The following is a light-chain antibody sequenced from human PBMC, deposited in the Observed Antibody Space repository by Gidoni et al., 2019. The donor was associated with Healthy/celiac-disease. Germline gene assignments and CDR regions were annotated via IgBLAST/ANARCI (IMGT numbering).Light chain of an antibody. V-gene: IGKV1-39*01. Sequence: DIQMSHSPSSLSASVGDRVTITCRASQSISSYLNWYQQKPGKAPKLLIYAASSLQSGVPPRFSGSGSGTDFTLTISSLQPEDFATYYCQQSYSTPRTFXXXTKVEIK. CDR1: QSISSY. CDR3: QQSYSTPRT. J-gene: IGKJ1*01. CDR2: AAS.